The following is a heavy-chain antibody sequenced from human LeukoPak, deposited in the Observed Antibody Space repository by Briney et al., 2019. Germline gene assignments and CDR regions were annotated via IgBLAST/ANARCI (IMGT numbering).Heavy chain of an antibody. Sequence: SETLSLTCTVSGGSISSSTYYWGWIRQPPGKGLEWIGSIYHSRTTYDNPSLKSRVTISLDTSKNQFSLSLTSVTAADAAVYYCSGEGAGTIVDYWGQGTLVTVSS. V-gene: IGHV4-39*07. J-gene: IGHJ4*02. CDR2: IYHSRTT. CDR1: GGSISSSTYY. CDR3: SGEGAGTIVDY. D-gene: IGHD6-13*01.